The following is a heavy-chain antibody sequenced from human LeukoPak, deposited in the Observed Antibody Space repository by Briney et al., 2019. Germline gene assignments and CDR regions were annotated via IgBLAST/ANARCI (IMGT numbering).Heavy chain of an antibody. J-gene: IGHJ5*02. CDR2: INPDSGVT. D-gene: IGHD6-13*01. CDR1: GYTFTGYY. V-gene: IGHV1-2*02. Sequence: ASVKVSCKASGYTFTGYYIHWVRQAPGQGLEWMGWINPDSGVTNYAQKFQGRVTMTRDTSISAAYMELSRLRSDDTAVYYCARVVGTSSWYSRRGNWFDPWGQGTLVTVSS. CDR3: ARVVGTSSWYSRRGNWFDP.